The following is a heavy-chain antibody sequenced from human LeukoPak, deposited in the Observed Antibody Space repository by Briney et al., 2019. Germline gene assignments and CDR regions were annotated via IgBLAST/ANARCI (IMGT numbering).Heavy chain of an antibody. V-gene: IGHV3-15*01. CDR1: GFTFSNAW. CDR2: IKSKTDGGTT. J-gene: IGHJ4*02. CDR3: TTNVLRYFDWLGIDY. Sequence: GGSLRLSCAASGFTFSNAWMSWGRQAPGKGLEWVGRIKSKTDGGTTDYAAPVKGRFTISRDDSKNTLYLQMNSLKTEDTAVYYCTTNVLRYFDWLGIDYWGQGTLVIVSS. D-gene: IGHD3-9*01.